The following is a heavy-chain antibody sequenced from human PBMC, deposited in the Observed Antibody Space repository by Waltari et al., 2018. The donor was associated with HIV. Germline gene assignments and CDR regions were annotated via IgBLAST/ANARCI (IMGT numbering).Heavy chain of an antibody. Sequence: QVQLVESGGGVVQPGRSLRLSCAASGFTFSSYGMHWVRPAPGKGLAWVAVISYDGSNKYYADSVKGRFTISRDNSKNTLYLQMNSLRAEDTAVYYCAKSLYCSSTSCYVEGDGMDVWGQGTTVTVSS. D-gene: IGHD2-2*01. CDR1: GFTFSSYG. CDR3: AKSLYCSSTSCYVEGDGMDV. V-gene: IGHV3-30*18. J-gene: IGHJ6*02. CDR2: ISYDGSNK.